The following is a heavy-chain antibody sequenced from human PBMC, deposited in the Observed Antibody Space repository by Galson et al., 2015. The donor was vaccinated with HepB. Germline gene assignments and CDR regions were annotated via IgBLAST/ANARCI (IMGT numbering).Heavy chain of an antibody. D-gene: IGHD5-18*01. CDR3: SRDPSMSGYSYGQDGHLDY. CDR1: GFTFGDYA. J-gene: IGHJ4*02. V-gene: IGHV3-49*03. CDR2: IRSKAYGGTT. Sequence: SLRLSCAASGFTFGDYAMSWFRQAPGKGLEWVGFIRSKAYGGTTEYAASVRGRFTISRDDSKGIAYLLMNSLKTEDTAVYYCSRDPSMSGYSYGQDGHLDYWGQGALVTVSS.